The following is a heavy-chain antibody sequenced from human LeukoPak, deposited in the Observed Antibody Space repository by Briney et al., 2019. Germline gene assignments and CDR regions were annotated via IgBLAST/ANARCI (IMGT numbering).Heavy chain of an antibody. CDR2: IYSGGST. CDR1: EFSVGSNY. Sequence: GGSLRLSCAASEFSVGSNYMTWVRQAPGKGLEWVSLIYSGGSTYYADSVKGRFTISRDNSKNTLYLQMNSLRAEDTAVYYCARGPTSDYYDSSGYYNWFDPWGQGTLVTVSS. V-gene: IGHV3-66*01. CDR3: ARGPTSDYYDSSGYYNWFDP. D-gene: IGHD3-22*01. J-gene: IGHJ5*02.